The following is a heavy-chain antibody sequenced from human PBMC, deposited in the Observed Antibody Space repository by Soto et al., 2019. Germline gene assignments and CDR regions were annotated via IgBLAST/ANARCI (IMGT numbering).Heavy chain of an antibody. D-gene: IGHD6-13*01. Sequence: ASVKVSCKASGYTFTSYGISWVRQAPGQGLEWMGWISAYNGNTNYAQKLQGRVTMTTDTSTSTAYMELRSLRSDDTAVYYCARAGQVAAAEIYYYMDVWGKGTTVTVSS. CDR3: ARAGQVAAAEIYYYMDV. J-gene: IGHJ6*03. CDR2: ISAYNGNT. CDR1: GYTFTSYG. V-gene: IGHV1-18*01.